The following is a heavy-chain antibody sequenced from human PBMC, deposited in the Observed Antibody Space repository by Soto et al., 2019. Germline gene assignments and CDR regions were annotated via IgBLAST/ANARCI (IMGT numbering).Heavy chain of an antibody. CDR3: ARAPDS. Sequence: PSETLSLTCTVSGGSIGTIPSNNYWGWIRQSPGRGLEWIGSIYKSGRTYYSPSLNSRVTISVDTSKNQFSLRLTSVTAADTAVYYCARAPDSWGQGTLVTV. J-gene: IGHJ4*02. CDR1: GGSIGTIPSNNY. CDR2: IYKSGRT. V-gene: IGHV4-39*01.